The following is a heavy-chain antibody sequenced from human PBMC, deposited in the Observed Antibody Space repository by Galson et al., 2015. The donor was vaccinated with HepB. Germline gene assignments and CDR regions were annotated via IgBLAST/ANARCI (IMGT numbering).Heavy chain of an antibody. CDR1: GYTFTDYV. CDR3: ARSPSRFSDWLPYYDYYYMDV. CDR2: MNTNTGKP. J-gene: IGHJ6*03. D-gene: IGHD3/OR15-3a*01. Sequence: SVKVSCKASGYTFTDYVVNWVRQAPGQGLEWMGWMNTNTGKPTYAPGFAGRFVFSLDTSVTTAYLQISSLETDDTAVYYCARSPSRFSDWLPYYDYYYMDVWGEGTTVTVSS. V-gene: IGHV7-4-1*02.